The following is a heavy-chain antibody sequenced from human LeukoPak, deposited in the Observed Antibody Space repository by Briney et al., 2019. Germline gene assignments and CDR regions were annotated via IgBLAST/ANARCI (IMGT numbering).Heavy chain of an antibody. CDR2: ISWNSGSI. CDR3: AKSAGAATAYYYYMDV. CDR1: GFTFDDYA. J-gene: IGHJ6*03. Sequence: QPGRSLRLSCAASGFTFDDYAMHWVRQAPGKGLEWVSGISWNSGSIGYADSVKGRFTISRDNAKNSLYLQMNSLRAEDTALYYCAKSAGAATAYYYYMDVWGKGTTVTISS. V-gene: IGHV3-9*01. D-gene: IGHD1-26*01.